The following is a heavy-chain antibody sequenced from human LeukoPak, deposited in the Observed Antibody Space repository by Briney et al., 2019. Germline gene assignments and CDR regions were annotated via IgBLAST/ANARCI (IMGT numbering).Heavy chain of an antibody. J-gene: IGHJ4*02. Sequence: PSETLSLTCAVYGGSFSGYYWSWIRQPPGKGLEWIGEINHSGSTNYNPSLKSRVTISVDTSKNQFSLKLSSVTAADTAVYYCAXXXXXXXXXWYSGKSYYFDYWGQGTLVTVSS. CDR1: GGSFSGYY. D-gene: IGHD2-15*01. CDR3: AXXXXXXXXXWYSGKSYYFDY. V-gene: IGHV4-34*01. CDR2: INHSGST.